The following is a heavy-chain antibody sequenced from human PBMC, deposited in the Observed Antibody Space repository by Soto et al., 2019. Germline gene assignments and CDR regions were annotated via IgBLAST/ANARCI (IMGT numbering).Heavy chain of an antibody. J-gene: IGHJ4*02. D-gene: IGHD5-12*01. Sequence: QVQLVQSGAEVKKPGSSVKVSCKASGGTFSSYAISWVRQAPGQGLEWMGGIIPIFGTANYAQKFQGRVTLTADEHTSTAYRELSSLRSEDTAVYYCARRGYSSYDRIRLDYLGQGTLVTVSS. CDR1: GGTFSSYA. CDR2: IIPIFGTA. V-gene: IGHV1-69*01. CDR3: ARRGYSSYDRIRLDY.